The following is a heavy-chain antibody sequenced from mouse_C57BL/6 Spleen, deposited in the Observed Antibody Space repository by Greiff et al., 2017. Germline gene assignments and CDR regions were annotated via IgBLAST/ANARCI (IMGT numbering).Heavy chain of an antibody. J-gene: IGHJ4*01. Sequence: EVKLEQSEGGLVQPGSSMKLSCTASGFAFSDYYMAWVRQVPEKGLEWVANINYGGSSTYYLDPLKSRFIISRDNAKNNLYLQMSSLKSEDTATDYCARYFYGHYYAMDYWGQGTSVTVSS. V-gene: IGHV5-16*01. CDR3: ARYFYGHYYAMDY. CDR2: INYGGSST. D-gene: IGHD1-1*01. CDR1: GFAFSDYY.